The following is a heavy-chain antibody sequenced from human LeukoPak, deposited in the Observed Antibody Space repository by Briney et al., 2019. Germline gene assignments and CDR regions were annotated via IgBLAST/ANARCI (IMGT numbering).Heavy chain of an antibody. CDR1: GYNFTNYG. CDR3: ARAPSFGDYGGDY. CDR2: ISAYSGDT. J-gene: IGHJ4*02. D-gene: IGHD4-17*01. V-gene: IGHV1-18*01. Sequence: ASVKVSCKASGYNFTNYGISWVRQAPGQGLVWMGWISAYSGDTNSAQKLQGRLTMTTDTSPSTAYLELRSLTSDDTAVYYCARAPSFGDYGGDYWGQGTLVTVSS.